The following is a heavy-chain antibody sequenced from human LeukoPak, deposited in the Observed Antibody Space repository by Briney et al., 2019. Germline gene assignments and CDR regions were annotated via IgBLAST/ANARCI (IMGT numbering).Heavy chain of an antibody. D-gene: IGHD4-23*01. Sequence: ASVKVSCKASGYTFTSYDINWVRQATGQGLEWMGWMNPNSGNTNYAQNFHGRVTMTTDTSTSTAYMELRSLRSDDTAVYYCARSLDAGNPPESGYWGQGTLVTVSS. CDR2: MNPNSGNT. CDR1: GYTFTSYD. J-gene: IGHJ4*02. V-gene: IGHV1-8*02. CDR3: ARSLDAGNPPESGY.